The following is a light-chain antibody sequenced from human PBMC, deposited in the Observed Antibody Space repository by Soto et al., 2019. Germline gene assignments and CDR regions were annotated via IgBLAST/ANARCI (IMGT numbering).Light chain of an antibody. Sequence: EIVMTQSPETLSLPPGERATLSCRASQSVSSNYLAWYQQKPGQAPRLLIYASYNRATGIPARFSGSGSGTDFTLTISSLEPEDFAVYYCQQRTNWPDTFGQGTRLEIK. CDR1: QSVSSNY. CDR3: QQRTNWPDT. J-gene: IGKJ5*01. CDR2: ASY. V-gene: IGKV3D-20*02.